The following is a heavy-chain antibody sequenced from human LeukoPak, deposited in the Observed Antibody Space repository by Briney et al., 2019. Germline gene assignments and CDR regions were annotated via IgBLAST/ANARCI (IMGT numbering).Heavy chain of an antibody. V-gene: IGHV3-21*01. CDR3: AKDPGIAAAGTRRDY. Sequence: PGGSLRLSCAASGFTFSSYSMNWGRQAPGKGLEWVSSISSSSSYIYYADSVKGRFTISRDNAKNSLYLQMNSLRAEDTAVYYCAKDPGIAAAGTRRDYWGQGTPVTVSS. CDR2: ISSSSSYI. J-gene: IGHJ4*02. CDR1: GFTFSSYS. D-gene: IGHD6-13*01.